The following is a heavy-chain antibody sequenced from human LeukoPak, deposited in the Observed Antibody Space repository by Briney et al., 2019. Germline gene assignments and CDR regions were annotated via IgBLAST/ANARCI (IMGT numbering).Heavy chain of an antibody. CDR2: ISAYNGKT. D-gene: IGHD2-8*01. CDR3: ARTTLDCKNGVCYDY. J-gene: IGHJ4*02. CDR1: GYTFTSYD. V-gene: IGHV1-18*01. Sequence: ASVKVSCKASGYTFTSYDINWVRQATGQGLEWMGWISAYNGKTYYAQKFQGRVTVTTDTSTSTAYMDLRSLRSDDTAVYYCARTTLDCKNGVCYDYWGQGTPVTVSS.